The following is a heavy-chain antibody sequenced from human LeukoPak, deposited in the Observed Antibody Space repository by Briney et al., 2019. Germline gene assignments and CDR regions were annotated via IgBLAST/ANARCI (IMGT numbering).Heavy chain of an antibody. V-gene: IGHV4-59*01. CDR3: ARSPSWYYDSSGYYLPYWYFDL. D-gene: IGHD3-22*01. Sequence: SETLSLTCTVSGGSISSYYWSWIRQPPGKRLEWIGYIYYSGSTNYNPSLKSRVTISVDTSKNQFSLKLSSVTAADTAVYYCARSPSWYYDSSGYYLPYWYFDLWGRGTLVTVSS. CDR1: GGSISSYY. CDR2: IYYSGST. J-gene: IGHJ2*01.